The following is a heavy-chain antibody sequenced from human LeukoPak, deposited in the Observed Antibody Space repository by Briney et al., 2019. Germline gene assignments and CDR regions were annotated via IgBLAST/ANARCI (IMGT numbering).Heavy chain of an antibody. CDR3: ARSRITIFGVVTTGFDY. D-gene: IGHD3-3*01. V-gene: IGHV1-2*02. Sequence: GASVKVSCKASGYTFTGYYMHWVRQAPGQGLEWMGWINPNSGGTNYAQKFQGRVTMTRDTSISTAYMELSRLRSDDTAVYYRARSRITIFGVVTTGFDYWGQGTLVTVSS. CDR2: INPNSGGT. CDR1: GYTFTGYY. J-gene: IGHJ4*02.